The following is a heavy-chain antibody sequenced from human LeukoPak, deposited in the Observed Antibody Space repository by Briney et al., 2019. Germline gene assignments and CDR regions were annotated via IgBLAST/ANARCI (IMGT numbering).Heavy chain of an antibody. CDR1: GFTFDDYT. J-gene: IGHJ6*03. V-gene: IGHV3-43*01. Sequence: PGGSLRLSCAASGFTFDDYTMHWVRQAPGKGLEWVSLISWDGGNTYYADSVKGRFTISRDNAKNSLYLQLNSLRAEDTAVYYYARDPYSGSYSDYYYYYMDVWGKGTTVTVSS. CDR2: ISWDGGNT. D-gene: IGHD1-26*01. CDR3: ARDPYSGSYSDYYYYYMDV.